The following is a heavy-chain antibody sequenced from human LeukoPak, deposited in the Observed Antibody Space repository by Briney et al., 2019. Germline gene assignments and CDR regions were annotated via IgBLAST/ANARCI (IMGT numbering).Heavy chain of an antibody. CDR2: ICAYNGNT. CDR1: GYTFTRYG. Sequence: ASVKVSCKASGYTFTRYGISWVRQAPGQGLEGVGWICAYNGNTNYAQKLKSRVTMTTDTSTSTAYMELSSLRSEDTAVYYCARAGHQHYDFWSGYHLDPWGQGTLVTVSS. CDR3: ARAGHQHYDFWSGYHLDP. D-gene: IGHD3-3*01. V-gene: IGHV1-18*01. J-gene: IGHJ5*02.